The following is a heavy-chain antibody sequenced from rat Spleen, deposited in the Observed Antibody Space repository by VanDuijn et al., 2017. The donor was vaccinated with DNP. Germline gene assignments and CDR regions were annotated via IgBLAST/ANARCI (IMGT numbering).Heavy chain of an antibody. Sequence: EVQLVETGGGFVQPGRSLKLSCAASGFTFSDYNMAWVRQAPKKGLEWVATVSYDGSNTYYRDSVKGRFTISRDNAKSTLYLQVDSLRSEDTATYYCATSSYYGYDYGFAYWGQGTLVTVSS. CDR2: VSYDGSNT. CDR1: GFTFSDYN. J-gene: IGHJ3*01. V-gene: IGHV5-7*01. CDR3: ATSSYYGYDYGFAY. D-gene: IGHD1-7*01.